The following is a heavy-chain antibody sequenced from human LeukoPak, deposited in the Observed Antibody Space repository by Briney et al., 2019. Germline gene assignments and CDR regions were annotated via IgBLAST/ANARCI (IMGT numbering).Heavy chain of an antibody. J-gene: IGHJ4*02. CDR1: GFTFDDYG. V-gene: IGHV3-20*04. Sequence: PGGSLRLSCAASGFTFDDYGMSWVRQAPGKGLEWVSGINCNGGSTGYADSVKGRFTISRGNAKNSLYLQMNSLRAEDTALYYCARDISSSRGDFDYWGQGTLVTVSS. D-gene: IGHD6-6*01. CDR2: INCNGGST. CDR3: ARDISSSRGDFDY.